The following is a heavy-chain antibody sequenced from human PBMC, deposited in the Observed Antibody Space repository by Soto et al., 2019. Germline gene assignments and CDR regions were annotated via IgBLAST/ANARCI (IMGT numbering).Heavy chain of an antibody. V-gene: IGHV3-23*01. Sequence: EVQLLESGGGLVQPGGSLRLSCAASGFTFSSYAMSWVRQDPGKGLEWVAAISGSGGSTYYADSVKGRFTISRDKSKNTLYLQMNSLSAEDTAVYYCSKGSAYSRSSDFDYWGQGTLVTVSS. CDR3: SKGSAYSRSSDFDY. J-gene: IGHJ4*02. D-gene: IGHD6-6*01. CDR1: GFTFSSYA. CDR2: ISGSGGST.